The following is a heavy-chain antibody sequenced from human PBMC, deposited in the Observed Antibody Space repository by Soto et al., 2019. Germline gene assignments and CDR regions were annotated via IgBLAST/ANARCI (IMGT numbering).Heavy chain of an antibody. CDR3: ARDSRRLPGSCFDP. J-gene: IGHJ5*02. CDR2: IGPHNDKT. CDR1: GYTFSGYG. V-gene: IGHV1-18*01. D-gene: IGHD2-21*02. Sequence: QVQLVQSGAEVKKPGASLKVSCKASGYTFSGYGINWLRQAPGQGLEWMGWIGPHNDKTSIAQNFQGRVTMTTDTSTSTVYRERRSLRSDDTAVYYCARDSRRLPGSCFDPGGQGTLVTVSS.